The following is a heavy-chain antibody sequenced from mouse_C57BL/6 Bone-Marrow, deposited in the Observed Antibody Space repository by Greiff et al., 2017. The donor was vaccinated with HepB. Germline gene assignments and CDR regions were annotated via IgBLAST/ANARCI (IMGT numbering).Heavy chain of an antibody. CDR1: GFTFSSYA. J-gene: IGHJ1*03. Sequence: EVQLVESGGGLVKPGGSLKLSCAASGFTFSSYAMSWVRQTPEKRLEWVATISDGGSYTYYPDNVKGRFTISRDNAKNNLYLQMSPLKSEDTAMYYCARDPTTEDFDVWGTGTTVTVSS. CDR2: ISDGGSYT. D-gene: IGHD1-1*01. CDR3: ARDPTTEDFDV. V-gene: IGHV5-4*01.